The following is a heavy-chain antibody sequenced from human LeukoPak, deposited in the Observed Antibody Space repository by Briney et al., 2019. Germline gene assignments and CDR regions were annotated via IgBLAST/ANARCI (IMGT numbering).Heavy chain of an antibody. J-gene: IGHJ4*02. D-gene: IGHD5-12*01. Sequence: SGPTLVKPTQTLTLTCTFSGFSLSTSGVGVGWIRQPPGKALEWLALIDWDDDKYYSTSLKTRLTISKDTSKNQVVLTMTNMDPVDTATYYCARVPYSGYHFDYWGQGTLVTVSS. CDR1: GFSLSTSGVG. V-gene: IGHV2-70*01. CDR3: ARVPYSGYHFDY. CDR2: IDWDDDK.